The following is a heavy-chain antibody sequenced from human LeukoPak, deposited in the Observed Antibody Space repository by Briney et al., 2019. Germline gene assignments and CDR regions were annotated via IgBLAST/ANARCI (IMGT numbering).Heavy chain of an antibody. J-gene: IGHJ4*02. Sequence: SETLSLTCTVSGGSISSYYWSWIRQPPGKGLEWIGYIYYSGSTNYNPSLKSRVTISVDSSKNQFSLKLSSVTAADTAVYYCARTPGYSSSWYLDYWGQGTLVTVSS. V-gene: IGHV4-59*01. CDR3: ARTPGYSSSWYLDY. CDR1: GGSISSYY. D-gene: IGHD6-13*01. CDR2: IYYSGST.